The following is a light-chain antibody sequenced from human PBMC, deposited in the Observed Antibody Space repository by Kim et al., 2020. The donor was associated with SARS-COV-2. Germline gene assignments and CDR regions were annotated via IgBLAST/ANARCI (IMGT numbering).Light chain of an antibody. CDR1: SLRGYY. CDR2: GDK. V-gene: IGLV3-19*01. Sequence: ALGQTVTITCQGDSLRGYYACWFRQKPGQAPILVIYGDKTRPSGIPDRFSGSGSGNTASLTITGAQAEDEADYYCNSRDSSGNHVLFGGGTKLTVL. CDR3: NSRDSSGNHVL. J-gene: IGLJ3*02.